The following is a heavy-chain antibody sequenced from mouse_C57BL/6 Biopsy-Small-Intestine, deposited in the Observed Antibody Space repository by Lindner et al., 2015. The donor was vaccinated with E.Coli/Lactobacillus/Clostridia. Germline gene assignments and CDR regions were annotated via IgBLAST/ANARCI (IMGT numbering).Heavy chain of an antibody. V-gene: IGHV1-9*01. CDR3: AKSPELGRNY. CDR2: ILPGSAIT. Sequence: QLQESGAELMKPGASVKLSCKATGYTFTASWIEWIKQRPGHGLEWIGEILPGSAITNYNERFKGKATFTTDTSSNTAYMQLSSLTTEDSAIYYCAKSPELGRNYWGQGTTLTVSS. J-gene: IGHJ2*01. CDR1: GYTFTASW. D-gene: IGHD4-1*01.